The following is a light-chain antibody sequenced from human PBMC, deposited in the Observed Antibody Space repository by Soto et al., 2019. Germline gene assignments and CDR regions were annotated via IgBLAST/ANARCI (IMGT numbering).Light chain of an antibody. CDR2: DAS. CDR3: QQYGSSPIT. Sequence: PGERAALSCGASESVSSNQLAXYQXKXGXXXRXXXYDASSRASGIPERFSGSGYGTGFSLTISSLEPEDSAVYYCQQYGSSPITFGQGKRLEIK. V-gene: IGKV3D-20*01. CDR1: ESVSSNQ. J-gene: IGKJ5*01.